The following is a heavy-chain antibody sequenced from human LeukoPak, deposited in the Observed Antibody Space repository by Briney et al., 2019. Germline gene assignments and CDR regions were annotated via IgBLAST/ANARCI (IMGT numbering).Heavy chain of an antibody. CDR3: ARDDSYGLDY. CDR1: GFTFSYYE. J-gene: IGHJ4*02. Sequence: GGSLRLSCAASGFTFSYYEMNWVRQAPGKGLEWVSYISSSGSTIYYADSVKGRFTISRDNAKNSLYLQMNSLRAEDTAVYYCARDDSYGLDYWGQGTRVTVSS. D-gene: IGHD5-18*01. V-gene: IGHV3-48*03. CDR2: ISSSGSTI.